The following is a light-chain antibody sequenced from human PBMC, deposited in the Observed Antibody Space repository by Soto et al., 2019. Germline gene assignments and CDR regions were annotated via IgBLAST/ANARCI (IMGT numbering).Light chain of an antibody. V-gene: IGKV3-11*01. CDR2: DAS. CDR3: QQRSNWPSWT. J-gene: IGKJ1*01. Sequence: EVVLTQSPATLSLSPGDRATLSCRASKSVSSYLAWYQQKPGQAPRLLIYDASNRAAGIPARFSGSGSGTDFTLTISSLEPEDFAVYYCQQRSNWPSWTFGQGTKVEIK. CDR1: KSVSSY.